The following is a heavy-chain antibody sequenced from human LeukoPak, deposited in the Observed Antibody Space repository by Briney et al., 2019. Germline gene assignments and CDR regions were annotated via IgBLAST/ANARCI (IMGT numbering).Heavy chain of an antibody. J-gene: IGHJ4*02. CDR1: GGSISIYY. CDR2: IYTSGST. Sequence: SETLSLTCTVSGGSISIYYWNWIRQPAGKRLEWIGRIYTSGSTNYNPSLKSRVTMSVDTSKNQFSLNLSSVTAADTAVYYCARDAGYGYDRFDYWGQGTQVTVSS. CDR3: ARDAGYGYDRFDY. D-gene: IGHD5-18*01. V-gene: IGHV4-4*07.